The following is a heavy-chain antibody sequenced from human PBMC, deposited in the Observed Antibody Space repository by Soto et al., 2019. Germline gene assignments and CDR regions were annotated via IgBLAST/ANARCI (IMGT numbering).Heavy chain of an antibody. CDR2: IYYSGTT. Sequence: SETLSLTCSVSGDSMSSGTYRWDWIRQPPGKGLEWIGTIYYSGTTHYNPSLKSRVTISVDTSKSQFFLNLSSVTAEDTAIYYCARNSGTALSASRVFLSWGRGTLVTVSS. CDR3: ARNSGTALSASRVFLS. J-gene: IGHJ5*02. CDR1: GDSMSSGTYR. D-gene: IGHD3-10*01. V-gene: IGHV4-39*07.